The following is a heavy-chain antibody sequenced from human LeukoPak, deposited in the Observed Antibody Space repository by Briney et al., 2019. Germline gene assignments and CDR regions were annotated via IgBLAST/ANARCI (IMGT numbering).Heavy chain of an antibody. J-gene: IGHJ4*02. Sequence: GESLKISCKGSGYSFTSYWIGWVPQMPGKGLEWMGIIYPGDSDTRYSPSFQGQVTISADKSISTAYLQWSSLKASDTAMYYCARTRVANSLDYFESCGQGTLVTVSS. D-gene: IGHD2-15*01. CDR2: IYPGDSDT. CDR3: ARTRVANSLDYFES. CDR1: GYSFTSYW. V-gene: IGHV5-51*01.